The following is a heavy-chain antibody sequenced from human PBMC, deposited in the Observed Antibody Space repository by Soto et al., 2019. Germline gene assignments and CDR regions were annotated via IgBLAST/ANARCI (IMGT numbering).Heavy chain of an antibody. J-gene: IGHJ4*02. V-gene: IGHV3-48*02. Sequence: LRLSCVASGFSYSNYNMNWVRQAPGKGLEWVSYITDSSDIVHYADSVRGRFTISRDNAESSLYLQMNSLRDEDTAVYFCARDFGHGYYLDYWGRGTLVTVPS. D-gene: IGHD3-3*01. CDR3: ARDFGHGYYLDY. CDR1: GFSYSNYN. CDR2: ITDSSDIV.